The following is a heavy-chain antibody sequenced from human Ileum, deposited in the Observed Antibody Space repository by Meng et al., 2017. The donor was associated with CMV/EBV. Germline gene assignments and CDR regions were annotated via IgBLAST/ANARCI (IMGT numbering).Heavy chain of an antibody. CDR2: INPNSGGT. D-gene: IGHD1-26*01. CDR1: GYTFTGYY. CDR3: ASGFVGAGPLDAFDI. J-gene: IGHJ3*02. Sequence: ASVKVSCKASGYTFTGYYMRWVRQAPGQGLEWMGWINPNSGGTNYAQKFQGRVTMTRDTSISTAYMELSRLRSDDTAVYYCASGFVGAGPLDAFDIWGQGTMVTVSS. V-gene: IGHV1-2*02.